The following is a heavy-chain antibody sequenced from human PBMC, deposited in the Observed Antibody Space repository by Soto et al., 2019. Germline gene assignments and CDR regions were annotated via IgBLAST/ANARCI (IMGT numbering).Heavy chain of an antibody. V-gene: IGHV1-18*01. Sequence: ASVEGSCKASGYTFTGYGISWVRQAPGQGLEWMGWISAYNGNTNYAQKLQGRVTMTTDTSTSTAYMELRSLRSDDTAVYYCARARRITIFGVSNGFDYWGQGTLVTSPQ. J-gene: IGHJ4*02. CDR1: GYTFTGYG. CDR2: ISAYNGNT. CDR3: ARARRITIFGVSNGFDY. D-gene: IGHD3-3*01.